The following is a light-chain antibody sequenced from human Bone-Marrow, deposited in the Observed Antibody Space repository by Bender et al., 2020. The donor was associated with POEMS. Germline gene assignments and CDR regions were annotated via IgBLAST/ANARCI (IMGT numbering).Light chain of an antibody. CDR1: SLRMYN. J-gene: IGLJ2*01. CDR2: YKD. Sequence: SSELTQDPAVSVALGQTVRIECQGDSLRMYNANWYQQRPGQAPTLIIHYKDIRSSGIPDRFSGSSSGNTASLTITGAQAEDEADYYCNSRDSSDNRMGVLFGGGTKLTVL. CDR3: NSRDSSDNRMGVL. V-gene: IGLV3-19*01.